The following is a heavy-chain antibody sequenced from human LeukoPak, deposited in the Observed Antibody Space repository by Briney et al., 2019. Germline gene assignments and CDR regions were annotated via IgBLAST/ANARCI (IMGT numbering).Heavy chain of an antibody. CDR3: ARDYLGSSSGWYPRVY. V-gene: IGHV3-7*01. Sequence: PGGSLGLSCAASGFTFSSYWMSWVRQAPGKGLEWVANIKQDGSEKYYVDSVKGRFTISRDNAKNSLYLQMNSLRAEDTAVYYCARDYLGSSSGWYPRVYWGQGTLVTVSS. CDR2: IKQDGSEK. J-gene: IGHJ4*02. D-gene: IGHD6-19*01. CDR1: GFTFSSYW.